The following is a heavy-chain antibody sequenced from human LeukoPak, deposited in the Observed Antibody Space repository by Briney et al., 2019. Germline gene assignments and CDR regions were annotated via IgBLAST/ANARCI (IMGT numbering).Heavy chain of an antibody. J-gene: IGHJ4*02. CDR3: TTGTVMVRGSYYSDY. V-gene: IGHV3-15*01. D-gene: IGHD3-10*01. Sequence: PGGSLRLSCAASGFTFSNARMSWVRQAPGKGLEWVGRIKSKTDGGTTDYAAPVKGRFTISRDDSKNTLYLQMNSLKTEDTAVYYCTTGTVMVRGSYYSDYWGQGTLVTVSS. CDR1: GFTFSNAR. CDR2: IKSKTDGGTT.